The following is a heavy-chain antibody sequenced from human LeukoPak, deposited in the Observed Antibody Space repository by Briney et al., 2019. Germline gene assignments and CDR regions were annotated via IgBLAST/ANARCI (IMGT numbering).Heavy chain of an antibody. CDR3: ARVPSGYSYGHLDY. CDR1: GGSFSGYY. Sequence: SETLSLTCAVYGGSFSGYYWSWIRQPPGKGLEWIGEINHSGSTNYNPSLKSRVTISVDTSKNQSSLKLSSVTAADTAVYYCARVPSGYSYGHLDYWGQGTLVTVSS. J-gene: IGHJ4*02. V-gene: IGHV4-34*01. CDR2: INHSGST. D-gene: IGHD5-18*01.